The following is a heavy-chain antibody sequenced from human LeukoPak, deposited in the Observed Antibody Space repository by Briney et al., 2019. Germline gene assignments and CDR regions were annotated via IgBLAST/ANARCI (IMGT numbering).Heavy chain of an antibody. V-gene: IGHV4-59*12. CDR1: GGSISSYY. Sequence: SETLSLTCTVSGGSISSYYWSWIRQPPGKGLEWIGYIYYSGSTNYNPSLKSRVTISVDTSKNQFSLKLSSVTAADTAVYYCAREQQWLDPLYMDVWGKGTTVTISS. D-gene: IGHD6-19*01. CDR3: AREQQWLDPLYMDV. J-gene: IGHJ6*03. CDR2: IYYSGST.